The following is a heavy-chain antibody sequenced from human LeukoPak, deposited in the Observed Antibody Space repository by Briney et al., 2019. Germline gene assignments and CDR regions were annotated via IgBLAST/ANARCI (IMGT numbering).Heavy chain of an antibody. D-gene: IGHD6-19*01. V-gene: IGHV3-48*04. J-gene: IGHJ4*02. Sequence: GGSLRLSCAASGFTFSSYAMNWVRQAPGKGLEWVSYISSSSSTIYYADSVKGRFTISRDNAKNSLYLQMNSLRAEDTAVYYCARPGYSSGWYSPYGFDYWGREPWSPSPQ. CDR1: GFTFSSYA. CDR3: ARPGYSSGWYSPYGFDY. CDR2: ISSSSSTI.